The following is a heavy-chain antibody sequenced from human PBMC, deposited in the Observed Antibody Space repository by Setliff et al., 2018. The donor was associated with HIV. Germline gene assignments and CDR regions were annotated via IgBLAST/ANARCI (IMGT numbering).Heavy chain of an antibody. J-gene: IGHJ4*02. Sequence: TSETLSLTCAVYGESFSGYYWNWIRQPPGKGLEWIGEISHSGSTKYNPSLKSRVTISVDTSKKQFSLKLSSVTAADTAVYYCARGGSTYDYFLFWGQGALVTVS. D-gene: IGHD5-18*01. CDR2: ISHSGST. V-gene: IGHV4-34*01. CDR1: GESFSGYY. CDR3: ARGGSTYDYFLF.